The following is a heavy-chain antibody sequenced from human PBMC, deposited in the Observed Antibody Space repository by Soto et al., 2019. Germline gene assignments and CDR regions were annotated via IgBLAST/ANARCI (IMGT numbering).Heavy chain of an antibody. Sequence: EVQLAESGGGMVQPGGSLRLSCVASGFTFSSYDMHWVRQAPGKGLEYVSSISSKGGTTYYGNSVKGRFTISRDNSKNTLYFQMGSLRAEDMAVYYCVRRVSGNYDYWGQGTLVTVSS. J-gene: IGHJ4*02. V-gene: IGHV3-64*01. CDR3: VRRVSGNYDY. CDR1: GFTFSSYD. CDR2: ISSKGGTT. D-gene: IGHD1-7*01.